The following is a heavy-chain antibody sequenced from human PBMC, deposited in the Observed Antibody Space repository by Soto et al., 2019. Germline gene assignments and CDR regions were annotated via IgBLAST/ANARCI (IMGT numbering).Heavy chain of an antibody. CDR1: GFTFSSYA. Sequence: QVQLVESGGGVVQPGRSLRLSCAASGFTFSSYAMHWVRQAPGKGLEWVAVISYDGSNKYYADSVKGRFTISRDNSKNTLYLQMNSLRAEDTAVYYCARALVATGAFDIWGQGTMVTVSS. V-gene: IGHV3-30-3*01. D-gene: IGHD5-12*01. J-gene: IGHJ3*02. CDR2: ISYDGSNK. CDR3: ARALVATGAFDI.